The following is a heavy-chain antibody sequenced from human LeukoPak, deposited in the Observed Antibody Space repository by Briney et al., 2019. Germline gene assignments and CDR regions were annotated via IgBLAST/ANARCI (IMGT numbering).Heavy chain of an antibody. Sequence: SETLSLTCTVSGGSISSYYWSWIRQPAGKGLEWIGRIYISGSTNYNPSLKSRVTMSVDTSKNQFSLKLSSVTAADTAVYYCARAHYGSANLYYYYYMDVWGKGTTVTVSS. J-gene: IGHJ6*03. V-gene: IGHV4-4*07. CDR2: IYISGST. D-gene: IGHD3-22*01. CDR3: ARAHYGSANLYYYYYMDV. CDR1: GGSISSYY.